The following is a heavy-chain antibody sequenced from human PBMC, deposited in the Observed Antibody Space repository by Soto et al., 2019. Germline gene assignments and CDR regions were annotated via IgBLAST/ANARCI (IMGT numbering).Heavy chain of an antibody. CDR1: GYTFSSYV. Sequence: GGSLRLSCAASGYTFSSYVMSWVRQAPGKGLEWVSAMSGGGSTYYADSVKGRFTISRDNSKNTLYLQMNSLRAEDTAVYFCAKRKTGDCSSCYGYWGQGTLVTVSS. J-gene: IGHJ4*02. D-gene: IGHD6-13*01. CDR2: MSGGGST. V-gene: IGHV3-23*01. CDR3: AKRKTGDCSSCYGY.